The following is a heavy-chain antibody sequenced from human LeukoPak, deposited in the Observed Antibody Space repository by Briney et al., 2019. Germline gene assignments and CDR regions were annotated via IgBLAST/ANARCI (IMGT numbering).Heavy chain of an antibody. Sequence: GESLRLSCAASGFTFSSYWMHWARQAPGKGLVWVSRISTDGRSANYAGFVEGRFTIPRDNAKNTLYLQMNSLRAEDTAAYYCVRGNFNGGIDYWGQGTLVTVSS. CDR3: VRGNFNGGIDY. CDR1: GFTFSSYW. V-gene: IGHV3-74*01. J-gene: IGHJ4*02. CDR2: ISTDGRSA.